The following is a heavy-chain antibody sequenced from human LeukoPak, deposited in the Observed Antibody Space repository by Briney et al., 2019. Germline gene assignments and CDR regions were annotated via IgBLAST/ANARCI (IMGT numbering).Heavy chain of an antibody. V-gene: IGHV4-59*01. J-gene: IGHJ3*02. CDR1: GGSISSYY. CDR3: ARAVAGPDAFDI. Sequence: SETLSLTCTVSGGSISSYYWSWIRQPPGKGLEWIGYIYYSGSTNYNPSLKSRVTISVDTSKNQFSLKLSSVTAADTAVYYCARAVAGPDAFDIWGQGTMVTVSS. D-gene: IGHD6-19*01. CDR2: IYYSGST.